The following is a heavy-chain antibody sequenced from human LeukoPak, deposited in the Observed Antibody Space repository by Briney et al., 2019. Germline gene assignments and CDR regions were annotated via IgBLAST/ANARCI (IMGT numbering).Heavy chain of an antibody. Sequence: GESLKISCKGSGYSFTSYWIGWVRQMPGKGLEWMGIIYPGDSDTRYSPSFQGQVTISADKSISTAYLQWSSLKASDTAMYYCARRVGYNWNHIDRNRFDPWGQGTLVTVSS. CDR1: GYSFTSYW. CDR3: ARRVGYNWNHIDRNRFDP. D-gene: IGHD1-14*01. V-gene: IGHV5-51*01. J-gene: IGHJ5*02. CDR2: IYPGDSDT.